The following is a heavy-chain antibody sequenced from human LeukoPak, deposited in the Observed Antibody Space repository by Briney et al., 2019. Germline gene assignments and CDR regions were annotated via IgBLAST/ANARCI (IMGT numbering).Heavy chain of an antibody. J-gene: IGHJ3*02. CDR2: IYYSGST. Sequence: SETLSLTCTVSGGSIGSYYRSWIRQPPGKGLEWVGYIYYSGSTNYNPSFKSRVTISVDTSKNQSPLKLSSVPAADTAVYYCARGTYGSGSYYIPGAFDTWGQGTMVTVSS. CDR1: GGSIGSYY. D-gene: IGHD3-10*01. CDR3: ARGTYGSGSYYIPGAFDT. V-gene: IGHV4-59*01.